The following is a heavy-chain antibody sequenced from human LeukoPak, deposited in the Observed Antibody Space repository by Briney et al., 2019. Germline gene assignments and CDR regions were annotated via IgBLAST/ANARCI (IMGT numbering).Heavy chain of an antibody. Sequence: PSETLSLTCTVSGGSISSSSYYWGWIRQPPGKGLEWIGSIYYSGSTYYNPSLKSRVTISVDTSKNQFSLKLSSVTAADTAVYYCARDGYCSSTSCYVGYYYYGMDVWGQGTTVTVSS. CDR3: ARDGYCSSTSCYVGYYYYGMDV. CDR1: GGSISSSSYY. J-gene: IGHJ6*02. V-gene: IGHV4-39*01. D-gene: IGHD2-2*01. CDR2: IYYSGST.